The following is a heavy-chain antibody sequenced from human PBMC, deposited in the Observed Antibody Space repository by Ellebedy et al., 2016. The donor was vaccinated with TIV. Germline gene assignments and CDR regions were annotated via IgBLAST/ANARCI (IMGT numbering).Heavy chain of an antibody. CDR3: AKPLDGWELLTSLAH. J-gene: IGHJ1*01. Sequence: GGSLRLSCAASGFTFSSYGMHWVRQAPGKGLEWVAVISYDGSNKYYADSVKGRFTISRDNSKNTLYLQMNSLRAEDTAVYYCAKPLDGWELLTSLAHWGQGTLVTVSS. CDR1: GFTFSSYG. CDR2: ISYDGSNK. D-gene: IGHD1-26*01. V-gene: IGHV3-30*18.